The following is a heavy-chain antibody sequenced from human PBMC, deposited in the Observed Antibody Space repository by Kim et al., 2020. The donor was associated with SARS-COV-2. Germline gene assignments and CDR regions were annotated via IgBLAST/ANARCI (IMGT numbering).Heavy chain of an antibody. J-gene: IGHJ6*02. D-gene: IGHD3-10*01. CDR2: ISGSGGST. CDR1: GFTFSSYA. Sequence: GGYLRLSCAASGFTFSSYAMSWVRQAPGKGLEWVSAISGSGGSTYYADSVKGRFTISRDNSKNTLYLQMNSLRAEDTAVYYCAKDGNGGSGSYVYYYYYGMDVWGQGTTVTVSS. V-gene: IGHV3-23*01. CDR3: AKDGNGGSGSYVYYYYYGMDV.